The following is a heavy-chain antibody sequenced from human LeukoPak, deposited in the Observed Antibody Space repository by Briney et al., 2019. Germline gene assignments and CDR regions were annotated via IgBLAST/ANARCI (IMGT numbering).Heavy chain of an antibody. CDR1: GFIFDDYA. V-gene: IGHV3-20*04. D-gene: IGHD3-10*01. CDR3: ARDPNPPTAGPYGSGSPPGY. CDR2: INWNGGDT. Sequence: GGSLRLSCAASGFIFDDYAMNWVRQAAGKGLEWVAGINWNGGDTGFADSVKGRFTISRDNAKNSVYLQMNSLRAEDSAVYYCARDPNPPTAGPYGSGSPPGYWGQGTLVTVSS. J-gene: IGHJ4*02.